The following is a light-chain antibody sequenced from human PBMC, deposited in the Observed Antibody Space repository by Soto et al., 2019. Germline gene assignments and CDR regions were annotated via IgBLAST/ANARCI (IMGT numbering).Light chain of an antibody. CDR2: GAS. V-gene: IGKV3-20*01. CDR1: QSVSSSY. Sequence: EIVLTQSRGTLSLSPGERATLSCRASQSVSSSYLAWYQQKPGQAPRLLIYGASSRATGIPDGFSGSGSGTDFTLTISRLEPEDFAVYYCQQYGSSSLTFGGGTKVDIK. J-gene: IGKJ4*01. CDR3: QQYGSSSLT.